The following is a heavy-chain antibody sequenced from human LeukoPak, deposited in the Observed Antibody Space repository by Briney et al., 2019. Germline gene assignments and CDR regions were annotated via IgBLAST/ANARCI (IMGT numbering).Heavy chain of an antibody. CDR2: ISGSGGIT. CDR1: GFTFTTYA. D-gene: IGHD3-16*01. CDR3: AKDRDDYVWGSYLGAFDI. Sequence: PGGSLRLSCAASGFTFTTYAMSWVRQAPGKGLEWVSLISGSGGITYYADSVKGRFTISRDNSKNTLYLQMNSLRAEDTAVFYCAKDRDDYVWGSYLGAFDIWGQGTMVTVSS. V-gene: IGHV3-23*01. J-gene: IGHJ3*02.